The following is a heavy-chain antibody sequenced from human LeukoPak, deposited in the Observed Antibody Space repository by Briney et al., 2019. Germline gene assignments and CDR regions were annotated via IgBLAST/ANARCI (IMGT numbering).Heavy chain of an antibody. CDR2: INAGNGNT. CDR3: AKIAVAGNFDY. CDR1: GYTFTSYV. D-gene: IGHD6-19*01. V-gene: IGHV1-3*01. Sequence: ASVKVSCKASGYTFTSYVMHWVRQAPGQRLEWMGWINAGNGNTKYSQKFQGRVTITRDTSASTAYMELSSLRSEDTAVYYCAKIAVAGNFDYWGQGTLVTVSS. J-gene: IGHJ4*02.